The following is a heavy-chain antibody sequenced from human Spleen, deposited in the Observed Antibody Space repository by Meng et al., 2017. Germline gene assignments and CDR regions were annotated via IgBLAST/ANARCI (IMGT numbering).Heavy chain of an antibody. CDR3: ARGYPGDSRYFDL. J-gene: IGHJ2*01. Sequence: QVQLQQWGSGLLKPSETLYLTCAVYGGSFSGYYCNWIRQPPGKGLEWIGEISHSGSTNYNSSLKSRVTISVDTSKNQCSLKLNSVTAADTAVYYCARGYPGDSRYFDLWGRGTLVTVSS. CDR1: GGSFSGYY. D-gene: IGHD7-27*01. V-gene: IGHV4-34*01. CDR2: ISHSGST.